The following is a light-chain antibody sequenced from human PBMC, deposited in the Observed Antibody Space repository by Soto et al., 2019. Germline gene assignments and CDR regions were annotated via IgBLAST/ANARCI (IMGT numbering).Light chain of an antibody. CDR1: SSNIGTNA. CDR3: AAWDDSLNGYV. J-gene: IGLJ1*01. V-gene: IGLV1-44*01. Sequence: QSVLTQPPSASGTPGQRVTISCSGGSSNIGTNAVNWYQQLPGTAPKLLIYNNNQRPSGVPDRFSGSKSGTSASLAISGRQSEEEADYYCAAWDDSLNGYVCGTGTKLTVL. CDR2: NNN.